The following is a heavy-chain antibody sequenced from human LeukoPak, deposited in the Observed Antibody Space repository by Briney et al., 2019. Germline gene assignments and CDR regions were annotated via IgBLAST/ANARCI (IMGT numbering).Heavy chain of an antibody. J-gene: IGHJ5*02. CDR3: ARAVAGEWFDH. CDR1: GFTFSSYW. CDR2: IKKDGSEK. D-gene: IGHD6-19*01. V-gene: IGHV3-7*01. Sequence: GGSLRLSCAASGFTFSSYWMSWVRQAPGKGLEWVANIKKDGSEKYYVDSVKGRFTISRDNAKNSLYLQMNSLGAEDTAVYYCARAVAGEWFDHWGQGTLVTVSS.